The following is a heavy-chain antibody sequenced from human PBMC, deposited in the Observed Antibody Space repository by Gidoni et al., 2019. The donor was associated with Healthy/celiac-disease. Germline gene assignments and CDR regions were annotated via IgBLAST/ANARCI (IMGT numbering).Heavy chain of an antibody. J-gene: IGHJ3*02. CDR1: GGSISSSSYY. CDR3: AGLERWELEAFDI. V-gene: IGHV4-39*01. D-gene: IGHD1-26*01. Sequence: QLQLQESGPGLVKPSETLSLNCTVSGGSISSSSYYWGWIRQPPGKGLEWIGSIYYSGSTYYNPSLKSRVTISVDTSKNQFSLKLSSVTAADTAVYYCAGLERWELEAFDIWGQGTMVTVSS. CDR2: IYYSGST.